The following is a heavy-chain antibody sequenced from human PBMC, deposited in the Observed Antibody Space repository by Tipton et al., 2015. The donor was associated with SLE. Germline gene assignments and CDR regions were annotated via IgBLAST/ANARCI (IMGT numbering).Heavy chain of an antibody. CDR1: GGSISSGDYY. CDR2: IYYSGST. D-gene: IGHD3-3*01. J-gene: IGHJ4*02. Sequence: TLSLTCTVSGGSISSGDYYWSWIRQPPGKGLEWIGYIYYSGSTYYNPSLKSRVTISVDTSKNQFSLKLSSVAAADTAVYYCARASPEWSGYPVDYWGQGTVVTVSS. V-gene: IGHV4-30-4*01. CDR3: ARASPEWSGYPVDY.